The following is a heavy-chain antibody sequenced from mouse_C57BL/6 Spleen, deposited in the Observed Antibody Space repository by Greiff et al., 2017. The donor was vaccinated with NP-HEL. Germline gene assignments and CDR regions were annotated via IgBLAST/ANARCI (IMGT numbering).Heavy chain of an antibody. J-gene: IGHJ3*01. D-gene: IGHD1-1*01. CDR1: GYTFTSYW. CDR2: IDPPDSYT. CDR3: ARGYYGSSYIAY. Sequence: QVQLQQSGAELVKPGASVKLSCKASGYTFTSYWMQWVKQRPGQGLEWIGEIDPPDSYTNYNQKFKGKATLTVDTSSSTAYMQLSSLTSEDSAVYYCARGYYGSSYIAYWGQGTLVTVSA. V-gene: IGHV1-50*01.